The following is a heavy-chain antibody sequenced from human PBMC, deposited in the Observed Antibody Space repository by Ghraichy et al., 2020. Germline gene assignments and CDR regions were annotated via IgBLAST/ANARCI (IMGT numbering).Heavy chain of an antibody. CDR2: IKQDGSEK. J-gene: IGHJ5*02. Sequence: GGSLRLSCAASGFTFSRYWMSWVRQAPGKGLEWVANIKQDGSEKYYVDSVKGRFTISRDNAKNSLYLQMNSLRAEDTAVYYCARNGDASGSSSRDWFDPWGKGTLVTVSS. CDR1: GFTFSRYW. D-gene: IGHD6-13*01. CDR3: ARNGDASGSSSRDWFDP. V-gene: IGHV3-7*01.